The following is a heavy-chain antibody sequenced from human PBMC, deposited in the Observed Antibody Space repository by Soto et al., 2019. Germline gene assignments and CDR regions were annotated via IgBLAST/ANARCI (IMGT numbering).Heavy chain of an antibody. CDR3: ARTMAVTGPYYFDY. D-gene: IGHD6-19*01. V-gene: IGHV3-30-3*01. Sequence: GGSLRLSCAAYGFTFSSYAMHWVRQAPGKGLEWVAVISYDGSIEYYADSVKGRFTISRDSSKSTLYLQLNSLRVEDTAVYYCARTMAVTGPYYFDYWGQGTLVTVSS. CDR2: ISYDGSIE. CDR1: GFTFSSYA. J-gene: IGHJ4*02.